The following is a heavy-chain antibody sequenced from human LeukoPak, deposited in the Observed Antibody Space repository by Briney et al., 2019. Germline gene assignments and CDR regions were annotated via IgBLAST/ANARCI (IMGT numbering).Heavy chain of an antibody. D-gene: IGHD2-15*01. CDR3: ARGYCSGGSCYFDY. CDR2: MNPNSGNT. V-gene: IGHV1-8*01. CDR1: GYTFTSYD. Sequence: GASVKVSCKASGYTFTSYDINWVRQATGQGLEWMGWMNPNSGNTGYAQKFQGRVTMTRNTSISTAYMELSSQRSEDTAVYYCARGYCSGGSCYFDYWGQGTLVTVSS. J-gene: IGHJ4*02.